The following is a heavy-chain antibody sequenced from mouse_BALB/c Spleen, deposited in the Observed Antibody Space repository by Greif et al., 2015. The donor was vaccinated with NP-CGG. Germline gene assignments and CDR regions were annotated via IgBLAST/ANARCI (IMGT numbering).Heavy chain of an antibody. D-gene: IGHD1-2*01. CDR2: IDSANGNT. J-gene: IGHJ3*01. CDR3: ARAITTAY. Sequence: VQLKESGAELVKPGASVKLSCTASGLNIKDTYMHWVKQRPEQGLEWIGRIDSANGNTKYDPKFQGRATITADTSSNTAYLQLSSLTSEDTAVYYCARAITTAYWGQGTLVTVSA. V-gene: IGHV14-3*02. CDR1: GLNIKDTY.